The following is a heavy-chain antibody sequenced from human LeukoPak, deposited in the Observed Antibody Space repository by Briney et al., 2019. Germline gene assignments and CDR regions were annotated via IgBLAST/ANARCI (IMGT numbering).Heavy chain of an antibody. Sequence: GGSLRLSCAASGFTLSRFGMSWVRQAPGKGLEWVAIISYDGSSKKYADSVKGRFTISRDNSKNTLFLQMNSLSAEDTAPSYCARDPGDGFNSEAYDIWGQGTKVTVSS. D-gene: IGHD5-24*01. J-gene: IGHJ3*02. V-gene: IGHV3-30*03. CDR2: ISYDGSSK. CDR3: ARDPGDGFNSEAYDI. CDR1: GFTLSRFG.